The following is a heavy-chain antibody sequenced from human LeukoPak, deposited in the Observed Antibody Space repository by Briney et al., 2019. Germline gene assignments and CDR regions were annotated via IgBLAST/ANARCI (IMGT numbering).Heavy chain of an antibody. Sequence: ASVTVSCKASGYTFTSYGISWVRQAPGQGLEWMGWISAYNGNTNYAQKLQGRVTMTTDTSTSTAYMELRSLRSDDTAVYYCASSLYYCSSTSCYSDAFDIWGQGTMVTVSS. CDR1: GYTFTSYG. CDR3: ASSLYYCSSTSCYSDAFDI. V-gene: IGHV1-18*01. D-gene: IGHD2-2*01. J-gene: IGHJ3*02. CDR2: ISAYNGNT.